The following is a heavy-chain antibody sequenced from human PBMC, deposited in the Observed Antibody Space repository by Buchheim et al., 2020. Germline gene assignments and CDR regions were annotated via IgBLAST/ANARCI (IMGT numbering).Heavy chain of an antibody. CDR3: VRASSTVRAYYYGMDV. Sequence: EVQLVESGGVLVQPGGSLRLSGAASGFMFSTYWMSWVRQAPGKGLEWVANIKQDGSEKNYVDSVEGRFTISRDNAKNSLDLQMNSLRVEDTGVYFCVRASSTVRAYYYGMDVWGQGTT. V-gene: IGHV3-7*04. D-gene: IGHD4-11*01. J-gene: IGHJ6*02. CDR2: IKQDGSEK. CDR1: GFMFSTYW.